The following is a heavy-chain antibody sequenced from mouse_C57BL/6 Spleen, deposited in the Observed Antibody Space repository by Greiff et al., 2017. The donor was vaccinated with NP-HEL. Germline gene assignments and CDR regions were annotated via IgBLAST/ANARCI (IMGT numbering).Heavy chain of an antibody. V-gene: IGHV1-78*01. CDR1: GYTFTDHT. CDR2: IYPRDGST. CDR3: ARDAHYYPYAMDY. D-gene: IGHD1-2*01. Sequence: VQLQQSDAELVKPGASVKISCKVSGYTFTDHTIHWMKQRPEQGLEWIGYIYPRDGSTKYNEKFKGKATLTADKSSSTAYMQLNSLTSEDSAVYDCARDAHYYPYAMDYWGQGTAVTVSS. J-gene: IGHJ4*01.